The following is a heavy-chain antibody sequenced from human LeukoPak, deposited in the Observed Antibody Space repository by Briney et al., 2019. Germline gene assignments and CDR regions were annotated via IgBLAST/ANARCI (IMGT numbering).Heavy chain of an antibody. CDR1: GFTFSSYA. J-gene: IGHJ4*02. D-gene: IGHD3-10*01. CDR2: ISGSGGST. CDR3: AKDQTPWFGELPISY. Sequence: GGSLRLSCAASGFTFSSYAMSWFRKPPGKGLERVSAISGSGGSTYYADSVKGRFTISRDNSKNTLYLQMNSLRAEDTAVYYCAKDQTPWFGELPISYWGQGTLVTVSS. V-gene: IGHV3-23*01.